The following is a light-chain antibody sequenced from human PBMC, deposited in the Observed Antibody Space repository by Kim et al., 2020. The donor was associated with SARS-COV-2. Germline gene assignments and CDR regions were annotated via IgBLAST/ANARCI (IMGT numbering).Light chain of an antibody. CDR2: DAS. V-gene: IGKV3-11*01. J-gene: IGKJ2*01. Sequence: IVLTQSPSTLSLSPGERATLSCMASQSVSNYLAWYQQKPGQAPRILIYDASKRATVIPARFSGSGSGSDFALTISGLEPEDFAVYYCQQSRNWYTFGQGTKLEI. CDR1: QSVSNY. CDR3: QQSRNWYT.